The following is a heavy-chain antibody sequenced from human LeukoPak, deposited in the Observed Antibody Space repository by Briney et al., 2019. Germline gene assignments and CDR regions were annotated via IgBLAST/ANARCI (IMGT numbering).Heavy chain of an antibody. CDR1: GRTFSSYA. CDR3: ARDQGGSFHY. J-gene: IGHJ4*02. Sequence: EASVKVSCKASGRTFSSYAIRWVRPAPVQGRAWMGRIIPILGIANYAQKFQGRVTFTADKSTRTAYMELRSLTSEDTAVYYCARDQGGSFHYWGQGTLVTVSS. CDR2: IIPILGIA. V-gene: IGHV1-69*04. D-gene: IGHD2-15*01.